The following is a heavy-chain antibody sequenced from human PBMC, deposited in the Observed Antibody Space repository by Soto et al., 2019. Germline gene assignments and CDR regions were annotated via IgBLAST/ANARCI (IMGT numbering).Heavy chain of an antibody. V-gene: IGHV1-3*01. CDR1: GYTFTSYA. CDR3: ARSGGVSLGAFDI. J-gene: IGHJ3*02. CDR2: INAGNGNT. Sequence: KASGYTFTSYAMHWVRQAPGQRLEWVGWINAGNGNTKYSQKFQGRVTITRDTSASTAYMELSSLRSEDTAVYYCARSGGVSLGAFDIWGQGTMVTVSS. D-gene: IGHD3-16*01.